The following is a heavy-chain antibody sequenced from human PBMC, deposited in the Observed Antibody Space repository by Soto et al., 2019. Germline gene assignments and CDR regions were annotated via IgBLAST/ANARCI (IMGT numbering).Heavy chain of an antibody. CDR2: ISGSGGST. CDR3: AKGGYGDYVYDY. Sequence: EVQLLESGGGLVQPGGSLRLSCAASGFTFSSYAMSWVRQAPGKGLEWVSAISGSGGSTYYADSVKGRFTISRDNSKNTLYLQRNSLRAEDTAVYYCAKGGYGDYVYDYWGQGTLVTVSS. J-gene: IGHJ4*02. D-gene: IGHD4-17*01. CDR1: GFTFSSYA. V-gene: IGHV3-23*01.